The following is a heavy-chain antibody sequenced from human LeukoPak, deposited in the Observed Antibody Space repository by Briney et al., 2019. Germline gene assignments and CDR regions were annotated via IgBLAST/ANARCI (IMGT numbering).Heavy chain of an antibody. V-gene: IGHV3-23*01. CDR3: ARVGVVEARTLGY. Sequence: GGSLRLSCAASGFTFSSFAMSWVRQAPGRGLEWVSGISGIGGSTYYADSVKGRFTISRDNSKNTLYLQMNRLRAEDTAVYYCARVGVVEARTLGYWGQGTLVTVSS. CDR1: GFTFSSFA. CDR2: ISGIGGST. J-gene: IGHJ4*02. D-gene: IGHD3-22*01.